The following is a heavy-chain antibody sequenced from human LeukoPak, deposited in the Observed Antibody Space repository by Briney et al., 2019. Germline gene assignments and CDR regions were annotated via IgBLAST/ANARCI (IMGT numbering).Heavy chain of an antibody. D-gene: IGHD6-13*01. V-gene: IGHV1-69*05. Sequence: SVKVSCKASGGTFSSYAISWVRQAPGQGLEWMGRIIPIFGTANYAQKFQGRVTITTDESTSTAYMELSSLRSEDTAVYYCARPIAAAGNDAFDIWGQGTMVSVSS. CDR2: IIPIFGTA. CDR3: ARPIAAAGNDAFDI. CDR1: GGTFSSYA. J-gene: IGHJ3*02.